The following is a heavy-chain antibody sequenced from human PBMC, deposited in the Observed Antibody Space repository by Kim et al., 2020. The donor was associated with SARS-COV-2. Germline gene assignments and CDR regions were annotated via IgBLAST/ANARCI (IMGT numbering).Heavy chain of an antibody. J-gene: IGHJ6*01. CDR1: GFTFSSYG. CDR3: AKEGLIVIFGVVIENPYYGMAV. V-gene: IGHV3-30*18. CDR2: ISSDGSNK. Sequence: GGSLRLSCAASGFTFSSYGMHWVRQAPGKGLEWVAIISSDGSNKYYADSVKGRFTISRDNSKNTLYLQMNSLRAEDTAVYYCAKEGLIVIFGVVIENPYYGMAVWGRGTTVTVS. D-gene: IGHD3-3*01.